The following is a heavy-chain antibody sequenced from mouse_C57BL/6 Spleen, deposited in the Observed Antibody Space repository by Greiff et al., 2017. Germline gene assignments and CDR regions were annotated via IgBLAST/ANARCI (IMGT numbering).Heavy chain of an antibody. CDR1: GYTFTDYY. V-gene: IGHV1-76*01. J-gene: IGHJ2*01. Sequence: QVQLQQSGAELVRPGASVKLSCKASGYTFTDYYINWVKQRPGQGLEWIARIYPGSGNTYYTEKFKGKATLTAEKSSSTAYMQLSSLTSEDSAVYFCARGDYYGFDYWGQGTTLTVYS. CDR2: IYPGSGNT. D-gene: IGHD1-1*01. CDR3: ARGDYYGFDY.